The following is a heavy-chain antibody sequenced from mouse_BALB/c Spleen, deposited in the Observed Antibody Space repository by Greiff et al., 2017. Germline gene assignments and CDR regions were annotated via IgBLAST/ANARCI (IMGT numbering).Heavy chain of an antibody. CDR2: ISDGGSYT. CDR1: GFTFSDYY. J-gene: IGHJ2*01. D-gene: IGHD1-1*01. V-gene: IGHV5-4*02. Sequence: EVKLMESGGGLVKPGGSLKLSCAASGFTFSDYYMYWVRQTPEKRLEWVATISDGGSYTYYPDSVKGRFTISRDNARNILYLQMSSLRSEDTAMYYCAREGHYYGSSRYYFDYWGQGTTLTVSS. CDR3: AREGHYYGSSRYYFDY.